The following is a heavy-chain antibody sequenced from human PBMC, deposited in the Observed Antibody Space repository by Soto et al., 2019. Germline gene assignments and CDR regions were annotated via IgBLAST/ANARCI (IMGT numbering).Heavy chain of an antibody. CDR1: GGSISSGGYS. J-gene: IGHJ6*02. CDR2: IYHSGST. Sequence: SETLSLTCAVSGGSISSGGYSWSWIRQPPGKGLEWIGYIYHSGSTYYNPSLKGRVTISVDRSKNQFSLKLSSVTAADTAVYYCARGLGDGSGKTYYYYYGMDVWGQGTTVTVSS. CDR3: ARGLGDGSGKTYYYYYGMDV. V-gene: IGHV4-30-2*01. D-gene: IGHD3-10*01.